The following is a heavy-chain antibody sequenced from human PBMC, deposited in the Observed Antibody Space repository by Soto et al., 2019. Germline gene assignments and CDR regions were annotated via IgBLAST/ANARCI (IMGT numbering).Heavy chain of an antibody. J-gene: IGHJ6*02. CDR2: IYYSGST. CDR3: ARGNYYGMDV. D-gene: IGHD3-10*01. CDR1: GGSISSYY. V-gene: IGHV4-59*01. Sequence: SETLSLTCTVSGGSISSYYWSWIRQPPGKGLEWIGYIYYSGSTNYSPSLKSRVTISVDTSKNQFSLKLSSVTAADTAVYYCARGNYYGMDVWGQGTTVTVSS.